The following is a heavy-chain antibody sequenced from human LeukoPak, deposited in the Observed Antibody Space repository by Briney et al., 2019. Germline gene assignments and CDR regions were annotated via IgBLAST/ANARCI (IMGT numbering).Heavy chain of an antibody. D-gene: IGHD3-10*01. V-gene: IGHV1-2*02. CDR1: GHTFTDYY. CDR2: INPNSGGT. J-gene: IGHJ4*02. Sequence: SVKDTCKASGHTFTDYYMHWLRPPPGQGLAWMGCINPNSGGTNYAQKVQGRVTMTRDTSNSTAYMELSRLRSDDTAVYYCAAKRRLTMVRGGDLPTLDYWGQGTLVTVSS. CDR3: AAKRRLTMVRGGDLPTLDY.